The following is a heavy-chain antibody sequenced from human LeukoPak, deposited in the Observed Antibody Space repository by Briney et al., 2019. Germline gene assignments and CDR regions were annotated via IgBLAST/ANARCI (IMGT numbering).Heavy chain of an antibody. D-gene: IGHD3-10*01. CDR3: ARAGLLWFGESHAFDI. CDR2: IYSGGST. J-gene: IGHJ3*02. Sequence: GGSLRLSCAASGFTVSSNYMSWVRQAPGKGLEWVSVIYSGGSTYYADSVKGRFTISRDNSKNTLYLQMNSLRAEDTAVYYCARAGLLWFGESHAFDIWGQGTMVTVSS. CDR1: GFTVSSNY. V-gene: IGHV3-66*01.